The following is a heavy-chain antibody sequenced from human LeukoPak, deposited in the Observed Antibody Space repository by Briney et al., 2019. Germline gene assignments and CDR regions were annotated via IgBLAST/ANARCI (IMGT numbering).Heavy chain of an antibody. J-gene: IGHJ4*02. Sequence: GGSLRLSCAASGFDFGICAMTWVRQAPGKGLEWVSAISGSGGSTYYADSVKGRFTISRDNSKNTLYLQMNSLRAEDTAVYYCARGYSSSWYCLDYWGQGTLVTVSS. D-gene: IGHD6-13*01. V-gene: IGHV3-23*01. CDR2: ISGSGGST. CDR3: ARGYSSSWYCLDY. CDR1: GFDFGICA.